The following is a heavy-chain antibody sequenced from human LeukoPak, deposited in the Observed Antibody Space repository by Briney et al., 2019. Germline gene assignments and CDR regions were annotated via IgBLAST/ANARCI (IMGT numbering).Heavy chain of an antibody. CDR3: ARRYCSGGSCYNGY. D-gene: IGHD2-15*01. CDR2: ISAYNGNT. CDR1: GYTFTSYG. Sequence: GASVKVSCKASGYTFTSYGISWVRQAPGQGLEWMGWISAYNGNTNYAQKLQGRVTMTTDTSTSTAYMELRSLRSDDTAVYYCARRYCSGGSCYNGYWGQGTLVTVSS. V-gene: IGHV1-18*01. J-gene: IGHJ4*02.